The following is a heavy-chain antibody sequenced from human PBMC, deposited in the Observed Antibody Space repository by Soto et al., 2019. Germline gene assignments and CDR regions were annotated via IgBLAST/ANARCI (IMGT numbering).Heavy chain of an antibody. V-gene: IGHV3-48*02. CDR2: ISSSSSTI. CDR1: GFTFSSYS. Sequence: GGSLRLSCAASGFTFSSYSMNWVRQAPGKGLEWVSYISSSSSTIYYADSVKGRFTISRDNAKNSLYLQMNSLRDEDTAVYYCARDRNYYDSSGPFDYWGQGTLVTVSS. D-gene: IGHD3-22*01. CDR3: ARDRNYYDSSGPFDY. J-gene: IGHJ4*02.